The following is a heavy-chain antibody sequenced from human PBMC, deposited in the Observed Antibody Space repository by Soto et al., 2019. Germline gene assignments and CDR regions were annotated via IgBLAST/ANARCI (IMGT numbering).Heavy chain of an antibody. J-gene: IGHJ3*02. D-gene: IGHD6-6*01. CDR1: GFTFSNAW. CDR2: IKSKTDGGTT. V-gene: IGHV3-15*01. Sequence: KAVGSLRLSCAASGFTFSNAWMSWVRQAPGKGLEWVGRIKSKTDGGTTDYAAPVKGRFTISRDDSKNTLYLQMNSLKTEDTAVYYCTTDWAYSSSSPGEAFDIWGQGTMVTVSS. CDR3: TTDWAYSSSSPGEAFDI.